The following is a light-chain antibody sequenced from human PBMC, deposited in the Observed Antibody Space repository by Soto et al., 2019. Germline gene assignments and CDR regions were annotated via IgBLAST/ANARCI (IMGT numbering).Light chain of an antibody. CDR2: GAS. J-gene: IGKJ5*01. CDR3: QQYGSSPPT. CDR1: QSVSSSY. Sequence: EIVLPQSPGTLSLSPRERTTHSCRASQSVSSSYLAWYQQKPGQAPRLLIYGASSRATGIPDRFSGSGSGTDFTLTISRLEPEDFAVYYCQQYGSSPPTFGQGTRLEI. V-gene: IGKV3-20*01.